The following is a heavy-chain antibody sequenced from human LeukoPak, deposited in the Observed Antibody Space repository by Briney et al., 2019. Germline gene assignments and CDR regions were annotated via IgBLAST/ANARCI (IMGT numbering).Heavy chain of an antibody. Sequence: SETLSLTCSVSGGSIGSYHWNWIRQPSGKGLEWIGIVFNNGGTKHNPSLKSRVAISVDTSKNQFALKLSSVAAADTAVYYCVASYGGYVLDYWGQGALVIVSS. CDR1: GGSIGSYH. CDR3: VASYGGYVLDY. V-gene: IGHV4-59*01. J-gene: IGHJ4*02. D-gene: IGHD5-12*01. CDR2: VFNNGGT.